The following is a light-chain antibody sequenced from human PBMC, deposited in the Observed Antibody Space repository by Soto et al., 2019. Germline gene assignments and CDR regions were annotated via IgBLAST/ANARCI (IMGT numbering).Light chain of an antibody. V-gene: IGLV2-14*03. Sequence: QSVLTQPASVSGSPGQSITISCTGTSSDVGGYNYVSWYQQHPGKAPKLMIYDVSIRPSGVSNRFSGSKSGNTACLTISGLQAEDEDDYYCASYTTSSTKVFGTGTKVTV. CDR1: SSDVGGYNY. J-gene: IGLJ1*01. CDR3: ASYTTSSTKV. CDR2: DVS.